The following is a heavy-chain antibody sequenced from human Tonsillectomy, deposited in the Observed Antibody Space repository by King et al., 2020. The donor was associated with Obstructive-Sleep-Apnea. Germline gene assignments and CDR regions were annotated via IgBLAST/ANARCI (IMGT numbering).Heavy chain of an antibody. CDR3: ASGGEGSGSYSNNWFDP. CDR1: GGSFSGYY. Sequence: VQLQQWGAGLLKPSETLSLTCAVYGGSFSGYYWSWIRQPPGKGLEWIGEINHSGSTNYNPSLKSRVTISVDSSKNQFSLKLSSVTAADTAVYYCASGGEGSGSYSNNWFDPWGQGTLVTVSS. CDR2: INHSGST. D-gene: IGHD3-10*01. J-gene: IGHJ5*02. V-gene: IGHV4-34*01.